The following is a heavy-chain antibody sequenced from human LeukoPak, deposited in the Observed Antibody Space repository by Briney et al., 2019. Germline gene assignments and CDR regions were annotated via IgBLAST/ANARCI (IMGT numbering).Heavy chain of an antibody. V-gene: IGHV3-23*01. J-gene: IGHJ4*02. D-gene: IGHD3-3*01. CDR3: AKGHPYDFWSGPPFDY. CDR2: ISGSGGST. Sequence: GGSLRLSCAASGFTFSTYSMNWVRQAPGKGLEWVSAISGSGGSTYYADSVKGRFTISRDNSKNTLYLQMNSLRAEDTAVYYCAKGHPYDFWSGPPFDYWGQGTLVTVSS. CDR1: GFTFSTYS.